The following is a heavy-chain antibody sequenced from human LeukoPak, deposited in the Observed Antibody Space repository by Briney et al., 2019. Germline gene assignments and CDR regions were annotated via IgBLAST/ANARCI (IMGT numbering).Heavy chain of an antibody. V-gene: IGHV1-69*05. CDR3: ARGYVDIYYMDV. CDR1: GGTFSSYA. J-gene: IGHJ6*03. D-gene: IGHD3-16*01. Sequence: SVKVSCKASGGTFSSYAISWVRQAPGQGLEWMGGIIPIFGTANYAQKFQGRVTITTDESTSTAYMELSSLRSEDTAVYYCARGYVDIYYMDVWGKGTTVTVSS. CDR2: IIPIFGTA.